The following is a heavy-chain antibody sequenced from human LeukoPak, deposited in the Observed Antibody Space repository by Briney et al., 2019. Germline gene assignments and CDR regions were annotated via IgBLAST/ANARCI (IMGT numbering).Heavy chain of an antibody. J-gene: IGHJ5*02. CDR1: GGSISSGSYY. CDR3: ARGVGYYDSSGYYYEPHPPDA. V-gene: IGHV4-61*02. CDR2: IYTSGST. Sequence: SETLSLTCTVSGGSISSGSYYWSWIRQPAGKGLEWIGRIYTSGSTNYNPSLKSRVTISVDTSKNQFSLKLSSVTAADTAVYYCARGVGYYDSSGYYYEPHPPDAWGQGTLVTVSS. D-gene: IGHD3-22*01.